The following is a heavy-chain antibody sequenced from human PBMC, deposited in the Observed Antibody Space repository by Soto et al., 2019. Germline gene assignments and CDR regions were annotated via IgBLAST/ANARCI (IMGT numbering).Heavy chain of an antibody. V-gene: IGHV3-30-3*01. CDR3: TRAPASSWHTFDY. D-gene: IGHD6-13*01. Sequence: QVQVVESGGGVVQPGRSLRLSCAASGFTFSTYTMHWVRQAPGKGLELVARISSDGSNKYYADSVKGRFTISRDNSKNTLYLQMNSLRGEDTAVYYCTRAPASSWHTFDYWGQGTLVTVSS. CDR1: GFTFSTYT. J-gene: IGHJ4*02. CDR2: ISSDGSNK.